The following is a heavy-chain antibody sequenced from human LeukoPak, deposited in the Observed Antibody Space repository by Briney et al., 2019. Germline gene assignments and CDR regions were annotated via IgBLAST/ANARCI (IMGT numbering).Heavy chain of an antibody. CDR1: RDSISGKKY. CDR3: TRDHGRSIVLQ. D-gene: IGHD2/OR15-2a*01. V-gene: IGHV4-59*12. J-gene: IGHJ4*02. Sequence: SETLSLTCTISRDSISGKKYWGWIRQSPGKGLEWIGYTYDSGSTNYNPSLASRVTISVDTSKNQFSLRLTSVTAADTAVYYCTRDHGRSIVLQWGQGTLVTVSS. CDR2: TYDSGST.